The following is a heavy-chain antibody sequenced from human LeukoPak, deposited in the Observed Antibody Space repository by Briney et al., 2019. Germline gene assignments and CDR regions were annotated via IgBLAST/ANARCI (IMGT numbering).Heavy chain of an antibody. CDR3: ATRPAVADVYYFGY. CDR2: ISGGTGST. J-gene: IGHJ4*02. D-gene: IGHD6-19*01. V-gene: IGHV3-23*01. Sequence: PGGSLRLSCAASGFTFSSYAMSWVRQAPGKGLEWVSSISGGTGSTYYAGSVKGRFTISRDISRNTLYLQMNSLRAEDTAVYHCATRPAVADVYYFGYWGQGTLVPVSS. CDR1: GFTFSSYA.